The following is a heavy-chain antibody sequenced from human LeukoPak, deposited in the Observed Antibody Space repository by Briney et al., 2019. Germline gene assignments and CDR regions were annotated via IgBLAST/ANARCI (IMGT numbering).Heavy chain of an antibody. J-gene: IGHJ4*02. D-gene: IGHD3-16*01. CDR3: AKGGDLITYFDY. Sequence: QSGGSLRLSCAASGFTFSTYAMNWVRQAPVKGLEWVSTISGSGGTPHYADSVKGRFTISRDNSKNTLHLQMNSLRAEDTAVYYCAKGGDLITYFDYWGQGTLVTVSS. CDR2: ISGSGGTP. V-gene: IGHV3-23*01. CDR1: GFTFSTYA.